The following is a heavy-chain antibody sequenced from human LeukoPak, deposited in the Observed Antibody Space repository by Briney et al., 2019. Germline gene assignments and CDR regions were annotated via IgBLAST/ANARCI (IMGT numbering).Heavy chain of an antibody. CDR2: INQGGST. Sequence: SETLSPTCAVYGGSFSGYYWSWIRQPPGRGLEWIGEINQGGSTNYNPSLKSRVTISVDTSRNQFSLNLNSVTAADTAVYYCARNSAYSTSSGINQWGQGTLVTVSS. D-gene: IGHD6-6*01. V-gene: IGHV4-34*01. CDR1: GGSFSGYY. J-gene: IGHJ4*02. CDR3: ARNSAYSTSSGINQ.